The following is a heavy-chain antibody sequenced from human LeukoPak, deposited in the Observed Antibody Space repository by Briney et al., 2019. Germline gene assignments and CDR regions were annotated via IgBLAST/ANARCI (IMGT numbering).Heavy chain of an antibody. V-gene: IGHV3-74*01. Sequence: PGGSLTLSCAASGFTFHNHWMHWVRQVPGKGLAWVARIDSDGSTTNYADSVKGRFTIARDNAKNTLNLLMTSLRPDDTAIYYCASGYCYGDSFDYWGQGALVTVSS. J-gene: IGHJ4*02. CDR1: GFTFHNHW. CDR2: IDSDGSTT. CDR3: ASGYCYGDSFDY. D-gene: IGHD2-2*03.